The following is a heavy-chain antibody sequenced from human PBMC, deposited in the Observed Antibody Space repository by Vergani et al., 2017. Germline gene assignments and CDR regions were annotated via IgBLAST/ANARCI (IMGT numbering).Heavy chain of an antibody. CDR3: ARGGRVGVMMMDDAPHC. Sequence: QVHLVQSGAEVKKPGASVKFSCKASGYTFIDYYLHWVRQAPGQGLEWLAWINPKSGGTNNAQKFQGRVTVTRDTSITTAYMELSGLRSDDTAVYYCARGGRVGVMMMDDAPHCWGQGSLVSVSS. CDR2: INPKSGGT. D-gene: IGHD3-16*01. J-gene: IGHJ4*02. V-gene: IGHV1-2*02. CDR1: GYTFIDYY.